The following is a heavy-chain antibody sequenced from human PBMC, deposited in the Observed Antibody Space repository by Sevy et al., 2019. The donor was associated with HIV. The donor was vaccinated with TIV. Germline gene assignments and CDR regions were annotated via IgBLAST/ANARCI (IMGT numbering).Heavy chain of an antibody. CDR3: ARGVTIFGVVIIGGFDY. Sequence: SETLSLTCAVSGGSISSSNWWSGVRQPPGRGLEWIGEFYHSGSPNYNPSLKSRVTISVDKSKNQFSLKLSSVTAADTAVYYCARGVTIFGVVIIGGFDYWGQGTLVTVSS. D-gene: IGHD3-3*01. J-gene: IGHJ4*02. CDR1: GGSISSSNW. CDR2: FYHSGSP. V-gene: IGHV4-4*02.